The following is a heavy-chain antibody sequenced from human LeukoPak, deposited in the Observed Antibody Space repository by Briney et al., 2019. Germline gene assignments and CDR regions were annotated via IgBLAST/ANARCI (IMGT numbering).Heavy chain of an antibody. V-gene: IGHV4-30-4*01. CDR3: ATRSSSSWFRNAFDF. CDR1: GGSISTGNYY. CDR2: IYYSGST. J-gene: IGHJ3*01. D-gene: IGHD6-13*01. Sequence: SETLSLTCTVSGGSISTGNYYWSWIRQSPGKGLEWIGYIYYSGSTYYNPSLKSRVTISIDTSKNQFSLKLSSVTAADMAVYYCATRSSSSWFRNAFDFWGQGTMVTVSS.